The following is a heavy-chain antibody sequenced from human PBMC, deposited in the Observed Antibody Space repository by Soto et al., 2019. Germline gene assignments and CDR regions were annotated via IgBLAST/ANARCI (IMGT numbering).Heavy chain of an antibody. CDR2: INPNSGGT. D-gene: IGHD3-3*01. CDR1: GYTFTGYY. J-gene: IGHJ4*02. Sequence: ASVKVSCKASGYTFTGYYMHGVRQAPGQGLEWMGWINPNSGGTNYAQKFQGRVTMTRDTSISTAYMELSRLRSDDTAGYYCARGNGIDFLSGYYSIWGQGPLVTVSS. CDR3: ARGNGIDFLSGYYSI. V-gene: IGHV1-2*02.